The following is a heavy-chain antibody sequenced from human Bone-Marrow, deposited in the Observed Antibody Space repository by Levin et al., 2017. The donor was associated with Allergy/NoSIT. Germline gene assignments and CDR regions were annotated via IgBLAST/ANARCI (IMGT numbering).Heavy chain of an antibody. J-gene: IGHJ5*02. CDR3: ARVRTTSSYWFDP. D-gene: IGHD1-14*01. CDR2: IYYSGST. V-gene: IGHV4-39*07. CDR1: GDSISSTNYY. Sequence: SETLSLTCGVSGDSISSTNYYWDWIRQSPGKGLEWIGSIYYSGSTFYNPSLQSRVTISVHTSRNYFSLKLRSVTAADTAVYFCARVRTTSSYWFDPWGQGTLVIVSS.